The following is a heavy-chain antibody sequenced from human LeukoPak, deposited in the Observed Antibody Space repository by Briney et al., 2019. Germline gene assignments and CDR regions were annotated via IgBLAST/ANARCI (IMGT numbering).Heavy chain of an antibody. D-gene: IGHD5-18*01. J-gene: IGHJ4*02. CDR1: GGTFSSYA. CDR2: INPSGGST. CDR3: ARAVGTAMVREDY. Sequence: GSSVKVSCKASGGTFSSYAISWVRQAPGQGLEWMGIINPSGGSTSYAQKFQGRVTMTRDTSTSTVYMELSSLRSEDTAVYYCARAVGTAMVREDYWGQGTLVTVSS. V-gene: IGHV1-46*03.